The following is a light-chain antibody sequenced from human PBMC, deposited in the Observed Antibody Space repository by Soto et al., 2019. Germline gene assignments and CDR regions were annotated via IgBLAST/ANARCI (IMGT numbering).Light chain of an antibody. Sequence: IVLTQSPGTLSLSPGEGATLSCRASQPVNSGYLAWYQQKPGQATRLLMYGVSTRDTGIPDRFSGSGAGTHFTLTISRLEPGDFAVYYCQVYGSSPKTFGQGTKVEFK. J-gene: IGKJ1*01. CDR3: QVYGSSPKT. CDR1: QPVNSGY. CDR2: GVS. V-gene: IGKV3-20*01.